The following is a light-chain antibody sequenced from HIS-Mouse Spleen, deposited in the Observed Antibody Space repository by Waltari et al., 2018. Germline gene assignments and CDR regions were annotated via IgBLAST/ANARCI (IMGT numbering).Light chain of an antibody. Sequence: SYELTQPPSVSVSPGQTVRITCTGDALPQYYAYWYPQKSGQAPVLVIYEDSKRPSGIPERFSGSSSGTMATLTISGAQVEDEADYYCYSTDSSGNHRVFGGGTKLTVL. J-gene: IGLJ2*01. CDR3: YSTDSSGNHRV. CDR1: ALPQYY. CDR2: EDS. V-gene: IGLV3-10*01.